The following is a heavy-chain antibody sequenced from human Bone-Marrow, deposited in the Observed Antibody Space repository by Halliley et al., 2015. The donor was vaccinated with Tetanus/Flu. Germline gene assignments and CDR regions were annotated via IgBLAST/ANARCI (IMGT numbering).Heavy chain of an antibody. J-gene: IGHJ6*02. V-gene: IGHV5-51*01. CDR3: AKQGEVGSNYGLDV. CDR1: GFSFTNYW. D-gene: IGHD1-26*01. CDR2: IYPGDFDT. Sequence: QLVQSGSVLKKPGESLRISCKVSGFSFTNYWISWVRQVPGKGLEWMGVIYPGDFDTRYSESFQGRITISADRSISTTYLQWGSLRPPDTAIYFCAKQGEVGSNYGLDVWGQGTTVTVSS.